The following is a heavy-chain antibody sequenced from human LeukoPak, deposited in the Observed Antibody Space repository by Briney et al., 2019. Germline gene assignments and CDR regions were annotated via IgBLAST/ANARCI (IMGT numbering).Heavy chain of an antibody. J-gene: IGHJ4*02. CDR1: GYSFSSYG. V-gene: IGHV1-18*01. CDR2: ISGNSGNT. Sequence: ASVKVSCKASGYSFSSYGISWVRQAPGQGLEWMGWISGNSGNTNYAQNLQGRVTMTTDTSTNTAYMELRSLRSDDTAVYYCARMYYDILTGYYYRPAYFDYWGQGTLVTVSS. CDR3: ARMYYDILTGYYYRPAYFDY. D-gene: IGHD3-9*01.